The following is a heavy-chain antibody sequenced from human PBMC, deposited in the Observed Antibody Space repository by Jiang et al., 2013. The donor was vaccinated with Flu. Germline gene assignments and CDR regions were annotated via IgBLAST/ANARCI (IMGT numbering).Heavy chain of an antibody. D-gene: IGHD3-16*02. CDR3: ARGLGPSSLNYDYIWGSYRYTGGFDY. J-gene: IGHJ4*02. Sequence: EWIGEINHSGRHQLQPVPSKSRVTISVDTSKNQFSLKLSSVTAADTAVFYCARGLGPSSLNYDYIWGSYRYTGGFDYWGQGTLVTVSS. V-gene: IGHV4-34*01. CDR2: INHSGRH.